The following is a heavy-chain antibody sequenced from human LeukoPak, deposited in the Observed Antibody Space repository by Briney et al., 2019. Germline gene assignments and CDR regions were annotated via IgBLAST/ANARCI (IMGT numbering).Heavy chain of an antibody. J-gene: IGHJ4*02. D-gene: IGHD3-22*01. CDR2: IYHSGST. V-gene: IGHV4-38-2*01. CDR3: ARVTMIVASDAFDY. Sequence: PSETLSHTCAVSGYSISSGYYWGWIRQPPGKGLEWIGSIYHSGSTYYNPSLKSRVTISVDTSKNQFSLKLSSVTAADTAVYYCARVTMIVASDAFDYWGQGTLVTVSS. CDR1: GYSISSGYY.